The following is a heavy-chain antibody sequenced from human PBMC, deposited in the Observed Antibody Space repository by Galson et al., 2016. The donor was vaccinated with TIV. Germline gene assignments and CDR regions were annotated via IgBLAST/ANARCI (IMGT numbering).Heavy chain of an antibody. J-gene: IGHJ4*02. D-gene: IGHD6-13*01. CDR1: GGAINSDSFY. V-gene: IGHV4-61*09. Sequence: TLSLTCSVSGGAINSDSFYWSWIRQPAGKGLEWIGYISTTGTTNYNTSLKSRLTISLDPSKNQFSLRLTSVTAADTAVYYCARGLTSSSWSRYYFDYWGQGTLVTASS. CDR3: ARGLTSSSWSRYYFDY. CDR2: ISTTGTT.